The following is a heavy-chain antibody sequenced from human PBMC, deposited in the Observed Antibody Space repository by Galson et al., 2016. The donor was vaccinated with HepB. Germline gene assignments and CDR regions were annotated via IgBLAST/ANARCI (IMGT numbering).Heavy chain of an antibody. J-gene: IGHJ4*02. CDR3: ASSPGAGL. CDR2: IKQDGSEK. V-gene: IGHV3-7*05. D-gene: IGHD1-26*01. Sequence: SLRLSCAASGFTFSNNWMTWVRQAPGKGLEWVANIKQDGSEKYYVDSVKGRFTISRDNAKNSLYLQMNSLRNEDAAVYYCASSPGAGLWGQGTLVTVSS. CDR1: GFTFSNNW.